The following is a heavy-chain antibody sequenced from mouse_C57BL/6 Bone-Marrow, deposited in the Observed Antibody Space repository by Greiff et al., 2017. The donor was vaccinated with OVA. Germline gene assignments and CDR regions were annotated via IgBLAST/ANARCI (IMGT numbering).Heavy chain of an antibody. Sequence: VLLQQSGPVLVKPGASVMMSCKASGYTFTDYYMNWVKQSHGKSLEWIGVLIPYIGGPSYNQKFKGKATLSVDQSSSTAYMALNSLTSEDTAVYDSAISTVVTGADWGPETLVTVTA. J-gene: IGHJ3*01. CDR1: GYTFTDYY. D-gene: IGHD1-1*01. V-gene: IGHV1-19*01. CDR2: LIPYIGGP. CDR3: AISTVVTGAD.